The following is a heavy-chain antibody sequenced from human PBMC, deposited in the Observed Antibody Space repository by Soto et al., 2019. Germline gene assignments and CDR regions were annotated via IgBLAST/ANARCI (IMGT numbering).Heavy chain of an antibody. CDR3: ARNMDYYYGRGSGNGHGV. D-gene: IGHD3-10*02. CDR2: INPKFGDT. CDR1: GYTFTAYH. J-gene: IGHJ6*02. Sequence: QVQLVQSGAEVKEPGDSVRVSCEASGYTFTAYHIHWVRQAPGQGLEWMGWINPKFGDTTYAQDFQGRVSMTRDMAISTVYMELSRLSSDDTPIYYCARNMDYYYGRGSGNGHGVWGQGTTVTVFS. V-gene: IGHV1-2*02.